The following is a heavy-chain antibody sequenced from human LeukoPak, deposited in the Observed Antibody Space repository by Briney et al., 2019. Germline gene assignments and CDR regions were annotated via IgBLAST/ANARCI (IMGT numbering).Heavy chain of an antibody. CDR2: IKQDGSEE. CDR3: ARDNVVVVAATFWRYYGMDV. J-gene: IGHJ6*02. D-gene: IGHD2-15*01. V-gene: IGHV3-7*01. Sequence: GGSLRLSCAASGFTFSSYWMSWVRQAPGKGLEWVANIKQDGSEEYYVDSVKGRFTISRDNAKNSLYLQMNSLRAEDTAVYYCARDNVVVVAATFWRYYGMDVWGQGTTVTVSS. CDR1: GFTFSSYW.